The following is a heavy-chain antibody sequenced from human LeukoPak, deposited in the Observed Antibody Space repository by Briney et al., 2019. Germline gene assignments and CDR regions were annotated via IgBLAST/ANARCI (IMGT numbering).Heavy chain of an antibody. J-gene: IGHJ4*02. CDR1: GFTFSTYW. D-gene: IGHD5-24*01. V-gene: IGHV3-7*01. CDR3: ARGVEMATIDY. CDR2: INQDASEK. Sequence: SGGSLRLSCAASGFTFSTYWMSWVRQAPGKGLEWVANINQDASEKYYVDSVKGRFTISRDNAKNSLYLQMNSLRAEDTAVYYCARGVEMATIDYWGQGTLVTVSS.